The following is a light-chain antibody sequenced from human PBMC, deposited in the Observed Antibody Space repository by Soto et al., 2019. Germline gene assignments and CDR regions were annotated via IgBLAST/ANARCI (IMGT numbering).Light chain of an antibody. J-gene: IGLJ1*01. CDR2: DVA. V-gene: IGLV2-14*03. Sequence: QSVLTQPAPVSQCPGQSLTISCTGTSRDVGHYNHVSWYQQHPGNAPKLIIYDVALRASGVSDRFSAAKSGNTTSLTLSGLQPEDEADYYCCSYTTATTRVFGTGTKVTVL. CDR1: SRDVGHYNH. CDR3: CSYTTATTRV.